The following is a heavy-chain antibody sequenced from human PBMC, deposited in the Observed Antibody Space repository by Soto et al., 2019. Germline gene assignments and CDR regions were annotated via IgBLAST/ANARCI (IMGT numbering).Heavy chain of an antibody. V-gene: IGHV1-69*01. CDR1: GGTFSSYA. Sequence: QVQLVQSGAEVKKPGSSVKVSCKASGGTFSSYAISWVRQAPGQWLEWLGGIIPTFGAPNYAQKFQGRVTIHADESSSTANMELRRLRSEDTAVYYCASLRRGYGAGLDGFDPCGQGTLVTV. D-gene: IGHD3-16*01. CDR3: ASLRRGYGAGLDGFDP. J-gene: IGHJ5*02. CDR2: IIPTFGAP.